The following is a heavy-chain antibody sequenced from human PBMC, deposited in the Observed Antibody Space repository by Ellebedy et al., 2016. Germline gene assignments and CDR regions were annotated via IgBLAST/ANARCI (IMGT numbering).Heavy chain of an antibody. V-gene: IGHV3-7*03. CDR2: IKQDGSEK. Sequence: GESLKISCAASGFTFSSYWMSWVRRAPGKGLEWVANIKQDGSEKYYVDSVKGRFTISRDNAKNSLYLQMNSLRAEDTAVYYCARARGYSYGLDAFDIWGQGTMVTVSS. J-gene: IGHJ3*02. D-gene: IGHD5-18*01. CDR3: ARARGYSYGLDAFDI. CDR1: GFTFSSYW.